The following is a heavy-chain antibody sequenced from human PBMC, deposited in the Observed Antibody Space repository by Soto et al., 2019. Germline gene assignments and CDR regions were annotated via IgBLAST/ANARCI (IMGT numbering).Heavy chain of an antibody. D-gene: IGHD3-9*01. Sequence: PSETLSLTCTVSGGSISSGGYYWSWIRQHPGKGLEWIGYIYYSGSTYYNPSLKSRVPISVDTSKNQFSLKLRSVTAADTAVYYCAREDWAYRHFDYWGQGTLVTVSS. J-gene: IGHJ4*02. CDR3: AREDWAYRHFDY. CDR1: GGSISSGGYY. V-gene: IGHV4-31*03. CDR2: IYYSGST.